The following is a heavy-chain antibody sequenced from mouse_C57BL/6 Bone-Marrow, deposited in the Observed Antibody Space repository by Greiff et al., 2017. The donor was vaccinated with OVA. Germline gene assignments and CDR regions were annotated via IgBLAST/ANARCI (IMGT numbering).Heavy chain of an antibody. J-gene: IGHJ1*03. V-gene: IGHV1-76*01. CDR3: ARKDYYGSSHYWYFDV. CDR1: GYTFTDYY. D-gene: IGHD1-1*01. CDR2: IYPGSGNT. Sequence: QVQLKESGAELVRPGASVKLSCKASGYTFTDYYINWVKQRPGQGLEWIARIYPGSGNTYYNEKFKGKATLTAEKSSSTAYMQLSSLTSEDSAVYFCARKDYYGSSHYWYFDVWGTGTTVTVSS.